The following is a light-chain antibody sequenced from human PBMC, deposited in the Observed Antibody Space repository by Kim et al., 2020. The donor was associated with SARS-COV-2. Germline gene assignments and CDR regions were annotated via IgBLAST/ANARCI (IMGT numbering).Light chain of an antibody. V-gene: IGLV3-1*01. J-gene: IGLJ1*01. Sequence: SYELTQPPSVSVSPGQTASITCSGDKLGDKYACWYQQKPGQSPVLVIYQDSNRPSGIPERFSGSNSGYTATLTISGTQALDEADYYCQAWDSSTVVFGSG. CDR1: KLGDKY. CDR2: QDS. CDR3: QAWDSSTVV.